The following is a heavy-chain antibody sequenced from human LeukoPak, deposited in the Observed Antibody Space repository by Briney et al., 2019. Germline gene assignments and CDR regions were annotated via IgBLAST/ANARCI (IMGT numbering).Heavy chain of an antibody. J-gene: IGHJ3*02. CDR1: GFTFSSYG. Sequence: GGSLRLPCAASGFTFSSYGMHWVRQAPGKGLEWVAFIRYDGSNKYYADSVKGRFTISRDNSKNTLYLQMNSLRAEDTAVYYCAKNMVRGVMSYAFDIWGQGTMVTVSS. D-gene: IGHD3-10*01. CDR2: IRYDGSNK. CDR3: AKNMVRGVMSYAFDI. V-gene: IGHV3-30*02.